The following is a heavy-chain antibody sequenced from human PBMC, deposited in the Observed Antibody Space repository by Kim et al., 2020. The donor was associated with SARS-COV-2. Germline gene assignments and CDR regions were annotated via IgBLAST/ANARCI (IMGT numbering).Heavy chain of an antibody. CDR1: GVSISSYY. V-gene: IGHV4-59*08. J-gene: IGHJ4*02. D-gene: IGHD6-13*01. CDR3: ARHSYSSSWYDY. Sequence: SETLSLTCSVSGVSISSYYWSWIRQPPGKGLEWIGHIYYSGSTNYNPSPKSRVTISVDTSKNQFSLKLRSGTAADTAVYYCARHSYSSSWYDYWGQGTLVTVSS. CDR2: IYYSGST.